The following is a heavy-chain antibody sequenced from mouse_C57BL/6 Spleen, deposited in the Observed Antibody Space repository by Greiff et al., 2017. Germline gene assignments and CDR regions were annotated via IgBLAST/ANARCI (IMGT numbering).Heavy chain of an antibody. J-gene: IGHJ1*03. CDR1: GYTFTSYW. CDR3: ARGILTGKGGYFDV. D-gene: IGHD4-1*01. Sequence: QVQLQQPGAELVKPGASVKMSCKASGYTFTSYWITWVKQRPGQGLEWIGDIYPGSGSTNYNEKFKSKATLTVDTSSSTAYMQLSSLTSEDSAVYYCARGILTGKGGYFDVWGTGTTVTVSS. CDR2: IYPGSGST. V-gene: IGHV1-55*01.